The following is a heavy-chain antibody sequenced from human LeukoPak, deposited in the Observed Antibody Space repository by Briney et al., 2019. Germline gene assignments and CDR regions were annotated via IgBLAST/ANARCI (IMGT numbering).Heavy chain of an antibody. Sequence: PGGSLRLSCAASGFTFSSYEMNWVRQAPGKGLEWVSYISSSGSTIYYADSVKGRFTISRGNAKNSLYLQMNSLRAEDTAVYYCASALSISGLTFSDYWGQGTLVTVSS. CDR3: ASALSISGLTFSDY. V-gene: IGHV3-48*03. CDR1: GFTFSSYE. D-gene: IGHD3-10*01. CDR2: ISSSGSTI. J-gene: IGHJ4*02.